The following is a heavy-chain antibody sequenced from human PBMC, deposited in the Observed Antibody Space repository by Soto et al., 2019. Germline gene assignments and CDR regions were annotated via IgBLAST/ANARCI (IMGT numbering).Heavy chain of an antibody. CDR3: VRQGTCNLNGLVNG. J-gene: IGHJ6*02. D-gene: IGHD6-6*01. V-gene: IGHV4-59*08. Sequence: QVQLQQSGPGLVKPSETLSLTCSVSSGPTSSHNWGWIRQTPGRGLEWIGYVYSTGGTSYNPSLNSRATISAHTSTNHTSRTLTSGTAADSAVYSCVRQGTCNLNGLVNGWGQGTTVRVSS. CDR1: SGPTSSHN. CDR2: VYSTGGT.